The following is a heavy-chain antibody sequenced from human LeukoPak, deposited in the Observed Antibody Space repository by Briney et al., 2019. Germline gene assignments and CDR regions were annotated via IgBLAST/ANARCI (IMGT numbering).Heavy chain of an antibody. CDR2: IKQDGSEK. V-gene: IGHV3-7*01. CDR1: GFTFSNYR. Sequence: PGGSLRLSCAASGFTFSNYRMSWVRQTPGKGLERVANIKQDGSEKYYVDSVKGRFTISRDNAKNSLFLQMNSLRAEDTAVYYCARAIYRYYFDYWGQGTLVTVSS. J-gene: IGHJ4*02. CDR3: ARAIYRYYFDY. D-gene: IGHD3-9*01.